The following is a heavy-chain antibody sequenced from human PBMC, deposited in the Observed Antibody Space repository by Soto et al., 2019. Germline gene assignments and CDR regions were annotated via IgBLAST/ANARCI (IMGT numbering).Heavy chain of an antibody. CDR2: IFYTGNT. CDR1: DGSISSRSNY. J-gene: IGHJ4*02. D-gene: IGHD3-22*01. V-gene: IGHV4-39*01. Sequence: QLQLQESGPGLVKPSETLSLTCSVSDGSISSRSNYWGWIRQPPGKGLEWIGSIFYTGNTYYNPSLKSRVTISVDTSKNQFSLKVRSVTAADTAVYYCVRLYSDNYLFPAYWGQGTLVSVSS. CDR3: VRLYSDNYLFPAY.